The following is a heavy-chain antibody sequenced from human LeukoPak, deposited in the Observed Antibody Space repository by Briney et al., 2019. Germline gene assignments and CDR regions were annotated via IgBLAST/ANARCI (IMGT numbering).Heavy chain of an antibody. J-gene: IGHJ6*02. CDR2: ISWNSGSI. CDR1: GFTFDDYA. Sequence: GGSLRLSCAASGFTFDDYAMHWVRQAPGKGLEWVSGISWNSGSIGYADSVKGRFTISRDNAKNSLYLQMNSLRAEDTAVYYCAREYDILTRYGMDVWGQGTTVTVSS. D-gene: IGHD3-9*01. V-gene: IGHV3-9*01. CDR3: AREYDILTRYGMDV.